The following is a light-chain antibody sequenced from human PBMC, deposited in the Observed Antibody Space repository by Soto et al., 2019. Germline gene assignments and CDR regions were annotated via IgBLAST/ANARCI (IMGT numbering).Light chain of an antibody. J-gene: IGLJ2*01. V-gene: IGLV1-44*01. CDR2: SDN. CDR1: SSNIGTNT. Sequence: QSVLTQPPSASGTPGQRVTIFCSGSSSNIGTNTVIWYQQLPGAAPRLLIYSDNQRPSGVPDRFSGSKSGTSASMAISGLQYEDEYDYYCEAWDVSRVVFGGGTKLTVL. CDR3: EAWDVSRVV.